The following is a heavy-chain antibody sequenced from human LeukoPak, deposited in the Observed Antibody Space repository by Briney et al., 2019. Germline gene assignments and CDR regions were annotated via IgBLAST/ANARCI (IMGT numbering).Heavy chain of an antibody. Sequence: GASLQISGKGSGSIFTSYWNGGGRQLAGKGVEGMGIIYPGDSDTRYSPSFQRQVTISAHKSISTAYLQWSSLKASDTAMYYCARVQQLANVYYFDYWGQGTLVTVSS. CDR1: GSIFTSYW. CDR2: IYPGDSDT. CDR3: ARVQQLANVYYFDY. V-gene: IGHV5-51*01. J-gene: IGHJ4*02. D-gene: IGHD6-13*01.